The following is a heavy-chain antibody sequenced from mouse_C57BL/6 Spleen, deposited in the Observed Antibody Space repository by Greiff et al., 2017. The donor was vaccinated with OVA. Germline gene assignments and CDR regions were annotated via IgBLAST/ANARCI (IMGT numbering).Heavy chain of an antibody. Sequence: EVQLQQSGPELVKPGASVKISCKASGYTFTDYYMNWVKQSHGKSLEWIGDINPNNGGTSYNQKFKGKATLTVDKSSSTAYMELRSLTSEDSAVYYGERGLYYFDYWGQGTTLTVSS. J-gene: IGHJ2*01. CDR3: ERGLYYFDY. V-gene: IGHV1-26*01. CDR1: GYTFTDYY. CDR2: INPNNGGT.